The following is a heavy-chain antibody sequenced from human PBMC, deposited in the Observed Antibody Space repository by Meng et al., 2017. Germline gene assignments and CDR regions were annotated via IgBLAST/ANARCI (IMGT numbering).Heavy chain of an antibody. CDR3: ARGSYSFDS. CDR1: GDSVSSNSAA. V-gene: IGHV6-1*01. D-gene: IGHD1-26*01. J-gene: IGHJ4*02. CDR2: AYYRSKWYH. Sequence: QRQLQQSGPGLVTPSQTLSLICAISGDSVSSNSAAWNWIRQSPSRGLEWLGRAYYRSKWYHDYAESVKSRISIDPDTSKNQFSLQLRSVTPEDSAVYYCARGSYSFDSWGQRTLVTVSS.